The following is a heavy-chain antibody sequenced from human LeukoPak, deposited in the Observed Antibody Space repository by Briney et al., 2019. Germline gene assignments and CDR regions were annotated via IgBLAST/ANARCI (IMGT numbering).Heavy chain of an antibody. CDR1: GFTFGDYA. Sequence: GGSLRLSCTASGFTFGDYAMSWVRQAPGTGLEWVGFIRSKAYGGTTEYAASVKGRFTISRDDSKSIAYLQMNSLKTEDTAVYYCTRAPAALFDYWGQGTLVTVSS. D-gene: IGHD2-2*01. CDR2: IRSKAYGGTT. V-gene: IGHV3-49*04. CDR3: TRAPAALFDY. J-gene: IGHJ4*02.